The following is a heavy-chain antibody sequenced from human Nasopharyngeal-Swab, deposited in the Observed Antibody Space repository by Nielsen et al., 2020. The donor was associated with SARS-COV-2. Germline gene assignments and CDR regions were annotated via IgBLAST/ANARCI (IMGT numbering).Heavy chain of an antibody. D-gene: IGHD5-12*01. CDR3: ARDRGWGYTGDGSLDY. V-gene: IGHV3-48*01. CDR1: GFTFTDYV. Sequence: GESLKISCATSGFTFTDYVMTWVRQAPGKGLEWISYIPPTASHIYYADSVRGRFTISSDNAKKSLYLQMESLRPEDTAVYYCARDRGWGYTGDGSLDYWGQGVLVTVSS. J-gene: IGHJ4*02. CDR2: IPPTASHI.